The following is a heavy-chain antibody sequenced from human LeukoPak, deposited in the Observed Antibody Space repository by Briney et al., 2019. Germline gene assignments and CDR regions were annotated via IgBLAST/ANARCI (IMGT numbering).Heavy chain of an antibody. D-gene: IGHD4-17*01. CDR3: ASSKVPLYGDYGSFDY. CDR2: INPSGGST. Sequence: GASVKVSCKASGYTFTSYYMHWVRQAPGQGLEWMGIINPSGGSTSYAQKFQGRVTMTRDTSTSTVYMELSSLRSEDTAVYYCASSKVPLYGDYGSFDYWGKGTTVTVSS. CDR1: GYTFTSYY. V-gene: IGHV1-46*01. J-gene: IGHJ4*03.